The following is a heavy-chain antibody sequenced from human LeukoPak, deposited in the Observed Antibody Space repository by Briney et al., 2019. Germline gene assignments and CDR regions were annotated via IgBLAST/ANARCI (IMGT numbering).Heavy chain of an antibody. D-gene: IGHD5-24*01. CDR1: GGSISRGSYY. Sequence: PSETLSLTCTVSGGSISRGSYYWTWIRQPAGTGLEWIGRIYTSGSINYNPSLESRVTISIDTSKNQFSLKLSSVTAADTAVYYCARGEMATIEDAFDIWGQGTMVTVSS. CDR3: ARGEMATIEDAFDI. J-gene: IGHJ3*02. CDR2: IYTSGSI. V-gene: IGHV4-61*02.